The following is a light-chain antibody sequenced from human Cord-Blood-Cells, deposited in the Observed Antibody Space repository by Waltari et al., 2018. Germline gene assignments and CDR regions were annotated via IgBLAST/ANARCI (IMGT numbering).Light chain of an antibody. J-gene: IGKJ5*01. Sequence: DIQMTQSPSSLSASVGDRVTITCRASQSIRSYLNWYQQKPGKATKLLIYAASSLQSGVPSRCSGSGSGTDFTLTISSLQPEDFATYYCQQSYSTLRITFGQGTRLEIK. CDR3: QQSYSTLRIT. CDR1: QSIRSY. V-gene: IGKV1-39*01. CDR2: AAS.